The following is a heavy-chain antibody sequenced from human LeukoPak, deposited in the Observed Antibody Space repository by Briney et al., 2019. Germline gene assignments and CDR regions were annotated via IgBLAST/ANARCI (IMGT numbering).Heavy chain of an antibody. Sequence: SVKVSCKASGGTFSSYAISWVRQAPGQGLEWMGGIIPIFGTANYAQKFQGRVTITADESTSTAYMELSSLRSEDTAVYYCARHYSTSCYGWSNAFDIWGQGTMVTVSS. CDR1: GGTFSSYA. CDR3: ARHYSTSCYGWSNAFDI. D-gene: IGHD2-2*01. V-gene: IGHV1-69*13. J-gene: IGHJ3*02. CDR2: IIPIFGTA.